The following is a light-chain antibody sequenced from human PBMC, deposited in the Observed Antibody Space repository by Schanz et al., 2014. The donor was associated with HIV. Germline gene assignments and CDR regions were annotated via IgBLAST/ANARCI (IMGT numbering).Light chain of an antibody. Sequence: EIVLTQSPVTLSLSPGERATLSCRASQTVSSNSLGWYQQKRGQVPRLLIYSASRRANGIPDRFSGSGSGTDFTLTISRLEPEDFAVYYCQHYGSSFGPGTKVDIK. CDR3: QHYGSS. CDR2: SAS. J-gene: IGKJ3*01. V-gene: IGKV3-20*01. CDR1: QTVSSNS.